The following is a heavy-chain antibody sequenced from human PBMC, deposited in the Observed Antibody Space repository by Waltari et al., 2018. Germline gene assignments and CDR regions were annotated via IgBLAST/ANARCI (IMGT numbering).Heavy chain of an antibody. Sequence: QVQLVQSGAQVKAPGAAVETSFAMSGYTLMVLSVYWMRQTPGKGLEWVAGFGPEDGRPLYAQKFQGRVTMSEDTSADTAYLRLTSLRSEDTAVYYCATDRDASYFYFDFWGQGTLVTVSA. J-gene: IGHJ4*02. D-gene: IGHD1-26*01. V-gene: IGHV1-24*01. CDR1: GYTLMVLS. CDR3: ATDRDASYFYFDF. CDR2: FGPEDGRP.